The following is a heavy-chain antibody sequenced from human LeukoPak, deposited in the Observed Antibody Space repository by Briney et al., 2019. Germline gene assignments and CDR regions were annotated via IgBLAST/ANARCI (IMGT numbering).Heavy chain of an antibody. D-gene: IGHD3-3*01. J-gene: IGHJ4*02. CDR2: INWNGGST. Sequence: GGSLRLSCAASGFTFDDYGTSWVRQAPGKGLEWVSGINWNGGSTGYADSVKGRFTISRDNAKNSLYLQMNSLRAEDTAVYYCARDFRFLEDYWGQGTLVTVSS. CDR1: GFTFDDYG. V-gene: IGHV3-20*04. CDR3: ARDFRFLEDY.